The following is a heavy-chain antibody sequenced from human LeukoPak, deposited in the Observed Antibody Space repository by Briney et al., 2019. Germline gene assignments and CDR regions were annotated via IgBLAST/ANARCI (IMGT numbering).Heavy chain of an antibody. CDR2: ISSSGSTI. J-gene: IGHJ4*02. CDR3: AVATIKDYFDY. Sequence: GGSLRLSCAASGFTFSSYEMNGVRQAPGKGLEWVSYISSSGSTIYYADSVKGRFTISRDNAKNSLYLQMNSLRAEDTAVYYCAVATIKDYFDYWGQGTLVTVSS. CDR1: GFTFSSYE. D-gene: IGHD5-24*01. V-gene: IGHV3-48*03.